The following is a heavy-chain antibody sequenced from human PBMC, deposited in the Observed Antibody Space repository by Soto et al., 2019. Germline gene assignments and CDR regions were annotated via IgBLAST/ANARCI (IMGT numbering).Heavy chain of an antibody. Sequence: QVQLVESGGGVVQPGRSLRLSCAASGFTFSSYAMHWVRQAPGKGLEWVAVISYDGSNKYYADSVKGRFTISRDNSKNTLYLQMNSLRAEDTAVYYCARADGITMVRGVTPKHGMDVWGQGTTVTVSS. D-gene: IGHD3-10*01. CDR3: ARADGITMVRGVTPKHGMDV. CDR1: GFTFSSYA. J-gene: IGHJ6*02. CDR2: ISYDGSNK. V-gene: IGHV3-30-3*01.